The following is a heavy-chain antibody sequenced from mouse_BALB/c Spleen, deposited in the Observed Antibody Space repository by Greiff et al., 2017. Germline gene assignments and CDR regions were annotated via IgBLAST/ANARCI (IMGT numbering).Heavy chain of an antibody. CDR2: IDPENGDT. V-gene: IGHV14-4*02. Sequence: VQLQQSGAELVRSGASVKLSCTASGFNIKDYYMHWVKQRPEQGLEWIGWIDPENGDTEYAPKFQGKATMTADTSSNTAYLQLSSLTSEDTAVYYCARRGMVTNYYAMDYWGQGTSVTVSS. J-gene: IGHJ4*01. D-gene: IGHD2-10*02. CDR1: GFNIKDYY. CDR3: ARRGMVTNYYAMDY.